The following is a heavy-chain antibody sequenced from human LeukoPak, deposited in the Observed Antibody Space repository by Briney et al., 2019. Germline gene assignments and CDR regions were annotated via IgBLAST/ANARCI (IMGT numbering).Heavy chain of an antibody. CDR1: GGSISSYY. CDR2: IYYSGST. J-gene: IGHJ1*01. Sequence: SETLSLTCTVSGGSISSYYWSWIRQPPGKGLEWIGYIYYSGSTNYNPSLKSRVTISVDTSKNQFSLKLSSVTAADTAVYYCAKDMRPYGSGSREYFQHWGQGTLVTVSS. V-gene: IGHV4-59*01. D-gene: IGHD3-10*01. CDR3: AKDMRPYGSGSREYFQH.